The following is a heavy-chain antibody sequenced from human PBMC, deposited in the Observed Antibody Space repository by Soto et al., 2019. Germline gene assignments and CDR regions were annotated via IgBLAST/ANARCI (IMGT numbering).Heavy chain of an antibody. D-gene: IGHD6-13*01. Sequence: EVQLLESGGGLVQPGGSLRLSCAASGFTFSNFALSWVRQAPGKGPQWVSSILGGGGATFYADSVKGRFTISRDNSKNTLYLQMSSLRAVDSAVYHCAKDHSISPEGVWGFDFWGRGTLVTVSS. V-gene: IGHV3-23*01. CDR1: GFTFSNFA. CDR2: ILGGGGAT. J-gene: IGHJ4*02. CDR3: AKDHSISPEGVWGFDF.